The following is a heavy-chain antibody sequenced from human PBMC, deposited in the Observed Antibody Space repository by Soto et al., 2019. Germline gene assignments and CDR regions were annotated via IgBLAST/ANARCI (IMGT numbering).Heavy chain of an antibody. V-gene: IGHV4-59*01. CDR3: AREQQLVRYYYYMDV. CDR2: IYYSGST. Sequence: SETQSLTCTVSGVSISSYYWSWIRQPPGKGLEWIGYIYYSGSTNYNPSLKSRVTISVDTSKNQFSLKLSSVTAADTAVYYCAREQQLVRYYYYMDVWGKGTTVTVSS. D-gene: IGHD6-13*01. J-gene: IGHJ6*03. CDR1: GVSISSYY.